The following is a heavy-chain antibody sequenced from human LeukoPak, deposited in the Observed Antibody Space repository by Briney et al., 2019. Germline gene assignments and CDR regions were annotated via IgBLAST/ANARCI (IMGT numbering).Heavy chain of an antibody. CDR2: IYHSGST. CDR3: ARTRIAAAAPNWFDP. V-gene: IGHV4-4*02. J-gene: IGHJ5*02. Sequence: SGTLSLTCAVSGGSISSSSWWSWVRQPPGKGLEWIGEIYHSGSTNYNPSLKSRVTISEDTSKNQFSLKLSSVTAADTAVYYCARTRIAAAAPNWFDPWGQGTLVTVSS. CDR1: GGSISSSSW. D-gene: IGHD6-13*01.